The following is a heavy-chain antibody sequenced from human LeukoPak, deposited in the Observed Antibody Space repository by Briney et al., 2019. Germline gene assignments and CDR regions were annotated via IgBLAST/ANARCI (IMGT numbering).Heavy chain of an antibody. CDR2: INHSGST. CDR1: GGSFSGYY. J-gene: IGHJ6*03. CDR3: ARHLYYYYMDV. V-gene: IGHV4-34*01. Sequence: SETLSLTCAVYGGSFSGYYWSWIRQPPGKGLEWIGEINHSGSTNYNPSLKSRVTISVDTSKNQFSLKLSSVTAADTAVYYCARHLYYYYMDVWGKGTTVTVSS.